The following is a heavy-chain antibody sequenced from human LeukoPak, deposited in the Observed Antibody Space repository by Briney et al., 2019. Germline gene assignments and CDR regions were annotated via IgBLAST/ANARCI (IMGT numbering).Heavy chain of an antibody. V-gene: IGHV1-8*01. J-gene: IGHJ4*02. CDR1: GYTFTSYD. CDR3: ARTYGWHGYYFDY. D-gene: IGHD6-19*01. Sequence: GASVKVSCKASGYTFTSYDINWVRQATGQGLEWMGWMNPNSGNTGYAQKFQGRVTITRNTSISTAYMELSSLRSEDTAVYYCARTYGWHGYYFDYWGQGTLVTVSS. CDR2: MNPNSGNT.